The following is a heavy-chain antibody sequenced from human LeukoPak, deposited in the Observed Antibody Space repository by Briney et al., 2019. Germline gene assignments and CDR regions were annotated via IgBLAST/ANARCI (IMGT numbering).Heavy chain of an antibody. CDR3: ARGSGVHF. Sequence: PGGSLRLSCEVSGFNLRTYGMNWVRQAPGKGLEWVSSISKTSTYIYYADSVKGRFTISRDNANNTLYLQMDSLGAEDTAVYYCARGSGVHFWGQGTLVIVSS. D-gene: IGHD3-10*01. V-gene: IGHV3-21*01. J-gene: IGHJ4*02. CDR2: ISKTSTYI. CDR1: GFNLRTYG.